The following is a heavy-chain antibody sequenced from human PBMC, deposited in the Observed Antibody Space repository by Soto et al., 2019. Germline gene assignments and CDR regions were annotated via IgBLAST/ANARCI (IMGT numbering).Heavy chain of an antibody. Sequence: TXXGVSVNSNNYYWTWIRQPPGKGLEWVGDIYYNGNTNYNPPLNSRVAMSLYTSKTQFSLRLSSVIAADTAVYYCARNAYYYDGRGPKEIDHWGQGTLVTVSS. D-gene: IGHD3-22*01. CDR2: IYYNGNT. V-gene: IGHV4-61*01. CDR1: GVSVNSNNYY. CDR3: ARNAYYYDGRGPKEIDH. J-gene: IGHJ4*02.